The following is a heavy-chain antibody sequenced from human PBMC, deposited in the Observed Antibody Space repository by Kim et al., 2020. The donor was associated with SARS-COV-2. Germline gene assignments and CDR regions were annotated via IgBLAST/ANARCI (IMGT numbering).Heavy chain of an antibody. CDR3: ARDDHY. CDR1: GLTVSGNY. D-gene: IGHD3-10*01. J-gene: IGHJ4*02. CDR2: IYDGGTT. V-gene: IGHV3-53*01. Sequence: GGSLRLSCAGSGLTVSGNYMSWVRQAPGKGLEWVSVIYDGGTTNYADSVKGRFTISRDNSKNTLYLQMNSLSAEDTAVYYCARDDHYWGQGTLVTVSS.